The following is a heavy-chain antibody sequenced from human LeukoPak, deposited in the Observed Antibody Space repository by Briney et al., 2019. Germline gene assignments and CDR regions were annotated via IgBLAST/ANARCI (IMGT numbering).Heavy chain of an antibody. J-gene: IGHJ6*04. Sequence: ASVKVSCKASGYTFTSYDINWVRQATGQGLEWRGWMSPNSGNTGCAQKFQGRVTMTRNTSISTAYMELSSLRSEDTAVYYCARGILWFGDDVWGKGTTVTISS. D-gene: IGHD3-10*01. CDR2: MSPNSGNT. CDR1: GYTFTSYD. V-gene: IGHV1-8*01. CDR3: ARGILWFGDDV.